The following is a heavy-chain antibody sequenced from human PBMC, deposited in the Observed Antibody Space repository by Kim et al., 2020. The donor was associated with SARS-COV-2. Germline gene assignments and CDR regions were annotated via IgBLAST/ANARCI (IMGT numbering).Heavy chain of an antibody. Sequence: GGSLRLSCAASGFTVSSNYMSWVRQAPGKGLEWVSVIYSGGSTYYADSVKGRFTISRDNSKNTLYLQMNSLRAEDTAVYYCARGSWEYYDSSGYYYWAFDIWGQGTMVTVSS. D-gene: IGHD3-22*01. V-gene: IGHV3-53*01. CDR2: IYSGGST. CDR1: GFTVSSNY. CDR3: ARGSWEYYDSSGYYYWAFDI. J-gene: IGHJ3*02.